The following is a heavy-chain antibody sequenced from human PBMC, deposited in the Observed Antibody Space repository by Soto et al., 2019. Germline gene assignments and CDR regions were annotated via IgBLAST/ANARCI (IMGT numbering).Heavy chain of an antibody. CDR3: ARADWNYVGYYYYYYGMDV. D-gene: IGHD1-7*01. J-gene: IGHJ6*02. CDR1: GDSVSSNSAA. V-gene: IGHV6-1*01. CDR2: TNYRSKWYN. Sequence: SQTLSLTCAISGDSVSSNSAAWNWIRQSPSRGLEWLGRTNYRSKWYNDYAVSVKSRITINPDTSKNQFSLQLNSVTPEDTAVYYCARADWNYVGYYYYYYGMDVWGQGTTVTVSS.